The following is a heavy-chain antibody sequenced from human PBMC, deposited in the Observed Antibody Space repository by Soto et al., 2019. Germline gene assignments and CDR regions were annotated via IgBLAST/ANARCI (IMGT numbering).Heavy chain of an antibody. Sequence: PSETLSLTCTVSGGSISSYCWSWIRQPPGKGLEWIGYIYYSGSTNYNPSLKSRVTISVDTSKNQFSLKLSSVTAADTAVYYCARSLFGPSGWYYWGQGTLVTVSS. D-gene: IGHD6-19*01. V-gene: IGHV4-59*01. CDR2: IYYSGST. CDR3: ARSLFGPSGWYY. CDR1: GGSISSYC. J-gene: IGHJ4*02.